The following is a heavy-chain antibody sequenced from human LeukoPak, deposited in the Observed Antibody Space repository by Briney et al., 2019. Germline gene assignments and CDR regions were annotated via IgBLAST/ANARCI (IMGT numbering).Heavy chain of an antibody. V-gene: IGHV1-3*04. CDR2: ISTDNGDT. J-gene: IGHJ4*02. D-gene: IGHD6-19*01. CDR1: GYTFINSA. Sequence: ASVKVSCKASGYTFINSAIHWLRQAPGQRLEWMAWISTDNGDTKYSQKFQDRVTITRDTSTSTAYMDLSSLRSEDTAIYYCAARPGMAVAGLDFWGQGTLVTVSS. CDR3: AARPGMAVAGLDF.